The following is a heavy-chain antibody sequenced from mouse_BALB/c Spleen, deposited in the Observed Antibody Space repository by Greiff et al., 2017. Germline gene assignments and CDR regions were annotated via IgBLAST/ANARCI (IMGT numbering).Heavy chain of an antibody. V-gene: IGHV1S56*01. CDR2: IYPGNVNT. CDR1: GYTFTSYY. Sequence: VQLQQSGPELVKPGASVRISCKASGYTFTSYYIHWVKQRPGQGLEWIGWIYPGNVNTKYNEKFKGKATLTADKSSSTAYMQLSSLTSEDSAVYFCARDGGYYDYWYFDVWGAGTTVTVSS. CDR3: ARDGGYYDYWYFDV. D-gene: IGHD2-3*01. J-gene: IGHJ1*01.